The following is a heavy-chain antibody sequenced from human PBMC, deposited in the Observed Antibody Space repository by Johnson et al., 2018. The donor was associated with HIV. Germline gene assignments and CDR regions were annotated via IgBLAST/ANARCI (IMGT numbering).Heavy chain of an antibody. Sequence: VQLVESGGGVVQPGRSLRLSCAASGFTFSSYGMHWVRQAPGKGLEWVANIRQDGSQKHYVDSVKGRFTISRDNAKNSLYLQMNSLRAEDTAVYYCARELVRYAFDIWGQGTMVTVSS. CDR2: IRQDGSQK. CDR3: ARELVRYAFDI. CDR1: GFTFSSYG. J-gene: IGHJ3*02. V-gene: IGHV3-7*04. D-gene: IGHD3-9*01.